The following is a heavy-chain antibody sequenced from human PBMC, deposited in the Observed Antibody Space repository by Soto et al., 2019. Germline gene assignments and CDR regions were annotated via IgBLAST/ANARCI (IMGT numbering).Heavy chain of an antibody. J-gene: IGHJ6*02. CDR2: IHYSGST. CDR1: GASISSLY. Sequence: PSETLSLTCTISGASISSLYWSWVRQPPGKGLEWIGYIHYSGSTNYNPSLKSRVTILVDTSKNQFSLGLSSVTAADTAVYYCARGGWSMDVWGQGTTVTVS. V-gene: IGHV4-59*11. CDR3: ARGGWSMDV. D-gene: IGHD2-15*01.